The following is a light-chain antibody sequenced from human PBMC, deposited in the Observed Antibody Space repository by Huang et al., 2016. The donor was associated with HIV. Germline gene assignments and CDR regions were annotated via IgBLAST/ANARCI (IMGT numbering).Light chain of an antibody. Sequence: DIVMTQSPDSLVVSLGERATINCKSSQSVLYSSDKKNYLAWYQQKVGQPPTLLIDWAATRESGVRARFMGSGSGTNFTLSISGLQAEDVALYFCQQSYGRQPTFGQGTKVEIK. CDR3: QQSYGRQPT. J-gene: IGKJ1*01. CDR1: QSVLYSSDKKNY. CDR2: WAA. V-gene: IGKV4-1*01.